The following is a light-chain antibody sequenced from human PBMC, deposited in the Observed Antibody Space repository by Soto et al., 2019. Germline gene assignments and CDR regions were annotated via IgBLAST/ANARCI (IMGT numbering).Light chain of an antibody. CDR3: QQYGSSPET. V-gene: IGKV3-20*01. CDR2: GAS. CDR1: QSVSSSY. J-gene: IGKJ1*01. Sequence: EIVLTQSPGTLSLSPGERATLSCRASQSVSSSYLARYQQKPGQAPRLLIYGASSRATGIPDRFSGSGSGTDXTLXXSRLXXXXFAXXYCQQYGSSPETFGQGTKV.